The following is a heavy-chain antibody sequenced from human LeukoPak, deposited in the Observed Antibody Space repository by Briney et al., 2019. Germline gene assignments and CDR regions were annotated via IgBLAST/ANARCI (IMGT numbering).Heavy chain of an antibody. J-gene: IGHJ6*03. CDR1: GGSISSSTYY. V-gene: IGHV4-39*07. CDR2: IYYSGST. Sequence: PSETLSLTCTVSGGSISSSTYYWGWIRQPPGKALEWIGSIYYSGSTYYNPSLKSRVTISVDTSKNQFSLKLSSVTAADTAVYYCAREASTVTTWNYYYYYMDVWGKGTTVTISS. D-gene: IGHD4-17*01. CDR3: AREASTVTTWNYYYYYMDV.